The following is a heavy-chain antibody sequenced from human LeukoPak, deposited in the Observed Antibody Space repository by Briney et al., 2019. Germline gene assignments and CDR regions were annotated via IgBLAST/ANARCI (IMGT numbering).Heavy chain of an antibody. D-gene: IGHD3-10*01. CDR2: ISAYNGNT. Sequence: GASVKVSCKASGDTFTSYGISWVRQAPGQGLEWMGWISAYNGNTNYAQKLQGRVTMTTDTSTSTAYMELRSLRSDDTAVYYCARDGRRFGELSSNWFDPWGQGTLVTVSS. J-gene: IGHJ5*02. CDR1: GDTFTSYG. CDR3: ARDGRRFGELSSNWFDP. V-gene: IGHV1-18*01.